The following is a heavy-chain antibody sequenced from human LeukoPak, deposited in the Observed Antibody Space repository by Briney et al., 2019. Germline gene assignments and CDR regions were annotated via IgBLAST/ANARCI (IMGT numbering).Heavy chain of an antibody. Sequence: PGGSLRLSCAASGFTFSSHGMHWVRQAPGKGLEWVALIWYDGSKKNYADFVKGRFTISRDDFKSTLYLQINSLRAEDTAVYYCAKDLSYGSNWFDPWGQGTLVTVSS. CDR1: GFTFSSHG. CDR3: AKDLSYGSNWFDP. D-gene: IGHD5-18*01. V-gene: IGHV3-33*06. CDR2: IWYDGSKK. J-gene: IGHJ5*02.